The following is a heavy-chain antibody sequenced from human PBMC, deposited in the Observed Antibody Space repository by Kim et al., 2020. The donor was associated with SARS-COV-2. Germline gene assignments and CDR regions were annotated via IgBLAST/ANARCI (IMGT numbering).Heavy chain of an antibody. J-gene: IGHJ4*02. CDR1: GFSLSTSGVG. V-gene: IGHV2-5*02. D-gene: IGHD3-22*01. CDR3: AHSRIRRGTMLVVADIPFDY. Sequence: SGPTLVNPTQTLTLTCTFSGFSLSTSGVGVGWIRQPPGKALEWLALIYWDDDKRYSPSLKIRLTITKDTSKNQVVLTMTNMDPVDTATYYCAHSRIRRGTMLVVADIPFDYWGQGTLVTVSS. CDR2: IYWDDDK.